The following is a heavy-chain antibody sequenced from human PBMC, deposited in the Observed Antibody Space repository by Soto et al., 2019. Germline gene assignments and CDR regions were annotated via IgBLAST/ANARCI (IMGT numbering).Heavy chain of an antibody. V-gene: IGHV4-59*01. CDR3: ARVRLEYYVDV. CDR1: GGSISSYY. Sequence: SETLSLTCTVSGGSISSYYWSWIRQPPGKGLEWIGYIYYSGSTNYNPSLKSRVTISVDTSKNQFSLKLSSVTAADTAVYYCARVRLEYYVDVWGKGTTVTVSS. D-gene: IGHD1-1*01. J-gene: IGHJ6*03. CDR2: IYYSGST.